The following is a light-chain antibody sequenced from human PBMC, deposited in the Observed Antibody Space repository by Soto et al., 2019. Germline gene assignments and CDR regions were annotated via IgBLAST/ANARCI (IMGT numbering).Light chain of an antibody. J-gene: IGLJ1*01. CDR2: KND. CDR3: AAWDDSLRAYV. V-gene: IGLV1-47*01. CDR1: SSNIGKTY. Sequence: QPVLTQPPSASGTPGQRVTISCSGSSSNIGKTYVYWYQQVPGTAPKLLIYKNDQRPSGVPERFSGSKSGTSASLAIGGLRSEDEADYYCAAWDDSLRAYVFGIGTKLTVL.